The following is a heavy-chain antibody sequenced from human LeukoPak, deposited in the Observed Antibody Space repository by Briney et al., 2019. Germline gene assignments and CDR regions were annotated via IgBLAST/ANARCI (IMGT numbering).Heavy chain of an antibody. Sequence: PGGSLRLSCAASGFTFSNAWMTWVRQAPGKGLEWVGRIRSKTHGGTTDYAAPVKGRFTISRDDSKNTLYLQMNSLRTEDTAVYYCTTLDDYGRTWGQGTLVTVSS. CDR2: IRSKTHGGTT. CDR3: TTLDDYGRT. CDR1: GFTFSNAW. J-gene: IGHJ5*02. D-gene: IGHD4-17*01. V-gene: IGHV3-15*01.